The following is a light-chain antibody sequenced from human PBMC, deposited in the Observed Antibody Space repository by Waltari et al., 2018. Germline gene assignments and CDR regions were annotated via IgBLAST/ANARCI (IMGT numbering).Light chain of an antibody. CDR1: RTNIGSNY. CDR2: TIN. Sequence: QSVLTQPPSASGTPGQRVTISCSGSRTNIGSNYVYWYQQLSGMAPKPLIFTINQRRSGVPDRFSGSKSGTSASLAISGLRSEDEGDYYCASWDDSLSVLLFGGGTKLTVL. CDR3: ASWDDSLSVLL. V-gene: IGLV1-47*01. J-gene: IGLJ3*02.